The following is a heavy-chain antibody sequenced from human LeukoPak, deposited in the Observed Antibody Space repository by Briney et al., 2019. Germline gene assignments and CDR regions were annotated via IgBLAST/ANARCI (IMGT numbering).Heavy chain of an antibody. J-gene: IGHJ4*02. CDR3: AKDRYSYALEYSDS. D-gene: IGHD5-18*01. V-gene: IGHV3-30*18. CDR2: ISNDGSKK. Sequence: GGSLRLSCAASGFTFSSYGMHWVRQAPGKGLDWVAVISNDGSKKYYADSVKGRFTISRDNSKNTLSLQVSSLRTEDTAVYYCAKDRYSYALEYSDSWGQGTLVTVS. CDR1: GFTFSSYG.